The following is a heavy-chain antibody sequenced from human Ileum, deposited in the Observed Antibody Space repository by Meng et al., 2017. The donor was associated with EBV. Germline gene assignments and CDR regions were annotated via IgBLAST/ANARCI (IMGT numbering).Heavy chain of an antibody. CDR3: ARESYSDSSGYYSLDY. CDR2: IQHTEST. CDR1: GGSSRRSNL. D-gene: IGHD3-22*01. V-gene: IGHV4-4*02. J-gene: IGHJ4*02. Sequence: QVGRGESGLRLVEPAGTLSLTCAVLGGSSRRSNLWSCVRQARGKRLDWIEEIQHTESTNYNPSLKSRVTISVDKSKNQFSLKLSSVTAADTAVYYCARESYSDSSGYYSLDYWGQGSLVTVSS.